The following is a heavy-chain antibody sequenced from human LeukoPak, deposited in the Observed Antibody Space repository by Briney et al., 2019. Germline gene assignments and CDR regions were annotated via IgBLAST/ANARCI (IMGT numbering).Heavy chain of an antibody. CDR3: VKKGQADDYGNPD. CDR1: GFTFTTYW. CDR2: IDRGVGST. D-gene: IGHD4-17*01. V-gene: IGHV3-23*01. Sequence: GGSLRLSCVVSGFTFTTYWMSWVRQAPGKGLECVSAIDRGVGSTYYADSVKGRFTISRDNSKNTLYLQMNNLRADDTAVYYCVKKGQADDYGNPDWGQGALVTVSP. J-gene: IGHJ4*02.